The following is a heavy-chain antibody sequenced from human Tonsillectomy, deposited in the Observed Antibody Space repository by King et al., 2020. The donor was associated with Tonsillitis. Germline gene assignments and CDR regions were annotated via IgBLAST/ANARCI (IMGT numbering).Heavy chain of an antibody. CDR3: ATSGYYTGDFDY. Sequence: VQLVQSGTEVKRPGASVKVSCKASGYTFTAYGICWMRQAPGQGLEWMGWISGYNGATNYAQKFEDRVTMTTDTSTRTVYMELRSLRSDDTAVYYCATSGYYTGDFDYWGQGTLVTVSS. CDR2: ISGYNGAT. D-gene: IGHD3-3*01. CDR1: GYTFTAYG. J-gene: IGHJ4*02. V-gene: IGHV1-18*01.